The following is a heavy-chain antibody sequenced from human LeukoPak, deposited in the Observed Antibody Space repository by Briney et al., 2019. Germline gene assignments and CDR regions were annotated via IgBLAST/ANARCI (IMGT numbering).Heavy chain of an antibody. J-gene: IGHJ4*02. V-gene: IGHV4-34*01. CDR3: ALATVTTYYFDY. Sequence: SETLSLTCAVYGGSFSGYYWSWIRQPPGKGLEWIGEINHSGSTNYNPSLKSRVTISVDTSKNQFPLKLSSVTAADTAVYYCALATVTTYYFDYWGQGTLVTVSS. D-gene: IGHD4-17*01. CDR1: GGSFSGYY. CDR2: INHSGST.